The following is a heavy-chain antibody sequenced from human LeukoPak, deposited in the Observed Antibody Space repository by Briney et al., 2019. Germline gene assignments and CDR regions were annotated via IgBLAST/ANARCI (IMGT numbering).Heavy chain of an antibody. D-gene: IGHD2-2*01. V-gene: IGHV3-21*01. CDR3: AREDIVVVPAAMVGYYYYGMDV. J-gene: IGHJ6*02. CDR1: GFTFSSYS. Sequence: PGGSLRLSCAASGFTFSSYSMNWARQAPGKGLEWVSSISSSSSYIYYADSVKGRFTISRDNAKNSLYLQMNSLRAEDTAVYYCAREDIVVVPAAMVGYYYYGMDVWGQGTTVTVSS. CDR2: ISSSSSYI.